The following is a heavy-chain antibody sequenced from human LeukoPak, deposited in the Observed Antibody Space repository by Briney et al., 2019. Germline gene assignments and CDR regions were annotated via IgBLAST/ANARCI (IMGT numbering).Heavy chain of an antibody. D-gene: IGHD3-10*01. V-gene: IGHV4-30-4*08. CDR3: ARYGSGYAFDI. J-gene: IGHJ3*02. Sequence: PSETLSLTCTVSGGSISSGDYYWSWIRQPPGKGLEWIGYIYYSGSTYYNPSLKSRVTISVDKTKNQFSLKLSSVTAADTAVYYCARYGSGYAFDIWGQGTMVTVSS. CDR2: IYYSGST. CDR1: GGSISSGDYY.